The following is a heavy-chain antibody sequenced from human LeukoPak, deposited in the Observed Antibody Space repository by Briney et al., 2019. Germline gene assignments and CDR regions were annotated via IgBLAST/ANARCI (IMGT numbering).Heavy chain of an antibody. CDR3: AKGRYESSGFNWAA. CDR2: LSGGGGSA. CDR1: GFTFSNYA. Sequence: GGSLRLSCAASGFTFSNYAMTWVRQAPGKGLEWVSALSGGGGSAYYADSVKGRFTISRDNSKNTLYLQMNSLRAEDTAVYYCAKGRYESSGFNWAAWGQGTLVTVSS. D-gene: IGHD3-22*01. J-gene: IGHJ4*02. V-gene: IGHV3-23*01.